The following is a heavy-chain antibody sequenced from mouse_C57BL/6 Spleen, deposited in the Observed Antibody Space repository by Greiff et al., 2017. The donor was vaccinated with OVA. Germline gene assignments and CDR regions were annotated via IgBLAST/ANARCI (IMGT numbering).Heavy chain of an antibody. CDR3: AREGGSNWYFDV. J-gene: IGHJ1*03. D-gene: IGHD1-1*02. CDR1: GYTFTSYW. V-gene: IGHV1-52*01. Sequence: QVQLQQPGAELVRPGSSVKLSCKASGYTFTSYWMHWVKQRPIQGLEWIGNIDPSDSETHYTQKFKDKATLTVDKSSSTAYMQLSSLTSEDSAVYYCAREGGSNWYFDVWGTGTTVTVSS. CDR2: IDPSDSET.